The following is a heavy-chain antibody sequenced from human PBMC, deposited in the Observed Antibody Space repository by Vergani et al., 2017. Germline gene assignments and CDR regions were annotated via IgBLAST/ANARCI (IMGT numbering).Heavy chain of an antibody. CDR3: ARSRPYCTSGSCPAI. CDR2: IHTGGST. D-gene: IGHD2-15*01. J-gene: IGHJ4*02. Sequence: QVKLQESGPGLLKPSQTLSLTCTVSGESIRSGSHYWSWIRQPAGKGPDWIGHIHTGGSTDLNPSFKSRVSISVDTSKSQFSLKLNSVTVADTAVYYCARSRPYCTSGSCPAIWGQGTLVTVSS. CDR1: GESIRSGSHY. V-gene: IGHV4-61*02.